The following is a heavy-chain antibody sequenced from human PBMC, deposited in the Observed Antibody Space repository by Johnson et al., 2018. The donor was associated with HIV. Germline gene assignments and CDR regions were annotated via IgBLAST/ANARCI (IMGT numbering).Heavy chain of an antibody. J-gene: IGHJ3*02. CDR3: ARGVPIAAAGHDAFDI. CDR2: IYSGGST. Sequence: VQLVESGGCVVQPGRSLRLSCAASGFTVSSNYMSWVRQAPGKGLEWVSVIYSGGSTNYADSVKGRFTISRDNSKNILYLQMNSLRPEDTAVYYCARGVPIAAAGHDAFDIWGQGTMVTVSS. V-gene: IGHV3-66*02. D-gene: IGHD6-13*01. CDR1: GFTVSSNY.